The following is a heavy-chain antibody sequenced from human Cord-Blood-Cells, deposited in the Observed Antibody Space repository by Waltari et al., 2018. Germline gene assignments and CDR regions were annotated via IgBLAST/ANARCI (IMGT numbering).Heavy chain of an antibody. D-gene: IGHD1-26*01. Sequence: QVQLVQSGAEVKKPGASVKVSCKASGYTFTGYYMHWVRQAPGQGLEWMGWINPNSGGTNNAQKFQGRVTMTRDTSISTAYMELSRLGSDDTAVYYWAIAGGWATDFDYWGQGTLVTVSS. J-gene: IGHJ4*02. CDR1: GYTFTGYY. V-gene: IGHV1-2*02. CDR2: INPNSGGT. CDR3: AIAGGWATDFDY.